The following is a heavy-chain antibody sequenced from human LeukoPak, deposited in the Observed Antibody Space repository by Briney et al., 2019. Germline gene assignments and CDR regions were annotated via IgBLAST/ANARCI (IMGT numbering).Heavy chain of an antibody. D-gene: IGHD2-15*01. J-gene: IGHJ5*02. Sequence: ASVKVSCKASGYTFTSYGISWERQAPEHGPEWMGWISADNGITHYAQKVQGRLTMTTDTSTSTACMELRSLRSDDTAVYYCARDYDLLLGSDGFDPWGQGTLVTVSA. CDR2: ISADNGIT. CDR3: ARDYDLLLGSDGFDP. V-gene: IGHV1-18*04. CDR1: GYTFTSYG.